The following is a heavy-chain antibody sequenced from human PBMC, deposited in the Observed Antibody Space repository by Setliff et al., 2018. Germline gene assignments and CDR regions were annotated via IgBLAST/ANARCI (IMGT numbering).Heavy chain of an antibody. J-gene: IGHJ6*02. V-gene: IGHV4-34*01. Sequence: SETLSLTCAVYGGSFSGYYWSWIRQPPGKGLEWIGEINHSGSTNYNPSLKSRVTISVDTSKNQFSLKLSSVTAADTAVYYCARRPPSYYYGMDVWGQGTTVTISS. CDR2: INHSGST. CDR3: ARRPPSYYYGMDV. CDR1: GGSFSGYY.